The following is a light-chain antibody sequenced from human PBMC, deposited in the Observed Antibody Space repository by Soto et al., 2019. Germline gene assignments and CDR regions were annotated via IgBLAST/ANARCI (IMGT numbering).Light chain of an antibody. CDR1: QSVSSS. J-gene: IGKJ1*01. Sequence: EIVMTQSPATLSVSPGERATLSCRASQSVSSSLAWYQQKPGQAPRLLIYGASTRATGIPARFSGSGSGIECTLTISSLQPEDFAGYYCQQYNNWWTFGQGTKVEIK. V-gene: IGKV3-15*01. CDR3: QQYNNWWT. CDR2: GAS.